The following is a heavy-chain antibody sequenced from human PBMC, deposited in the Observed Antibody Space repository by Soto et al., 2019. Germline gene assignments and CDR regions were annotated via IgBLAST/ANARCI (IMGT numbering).Heavy chain of an antibody. Sequence: QVQLVQSGAEVKKPGASVKVSCKASGYTFTSYYMHCVRQAPGQGLEWMGIINPSGGSTSYAQKFQGRVTMTRDTSTSTVYMELSSLRAEDTAVYYCARRKGQLTLGRDYYCYGMDVWGQGTTVTVSS. CDR2: INPSGGST. V-gene: IGHV1-46*01. J-gene: IGHJ6*02. CDR3: ARRKGQLTLGRDYYCYGMDV. D-gene: IGHD2-2*01. CDR1: GYTFTSYY.